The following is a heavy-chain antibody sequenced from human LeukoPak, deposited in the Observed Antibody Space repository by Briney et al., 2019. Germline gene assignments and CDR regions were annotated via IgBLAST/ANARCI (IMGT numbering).Heavy chain of an antibody. D-gene: IGHD4-17*01. CDR1: GYTFTGYY. Sequence: ASVKVSCKASGYTFTGYYMHWVRQAPGQGLEWMGWINPNSGVTNYAQKFQGRVTMTRDTSISTAYMELSRLRSDDTAVYYCARTDYGDYPNWFDPWGQGTLVTVSS. J-gene: IGHJ5*02. CDR2: INPNSGVT. V-gene: IGHV1-2*02. CDR3: ARTDYGDYPNWFDP.